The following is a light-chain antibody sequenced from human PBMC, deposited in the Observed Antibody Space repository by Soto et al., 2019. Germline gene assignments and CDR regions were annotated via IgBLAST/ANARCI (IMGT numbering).Light chain of an antibody. CDR2: AAS. J-gene: IGKJ5*01. Sequence: DVPMTQSPSSLSALVGDRVTITCRASQSVSRYLNWYQHKPGKAPKLLINAASNLRSGVPSRFSGSGSVTDFTLTIDGLQPEYFAVYYCQKSYITPPITFGQGTRLEVK. V-gene: IGKV1-39*01. CDR3: QKSYITPPIT. CDR1: QSVSRY.